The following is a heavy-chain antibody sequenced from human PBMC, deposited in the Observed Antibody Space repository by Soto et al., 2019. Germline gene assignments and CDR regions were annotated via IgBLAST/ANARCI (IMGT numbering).Heavy chain of an antibody. Sequence: ASVKVSCKASGFTFTSSAVQWVRQARGQRLEWIGWIVVGSGNTNYAQKFQERVTITRDMSTSTAYMELSSLRSEDTAVYYCAAVPGRYYYGSGSPKDAFDIWGQGTMVTVSS. CDR1: GFTFTSSA. CDR3: AAVPGRYYYGSGSPKDAFDI. D-gene: IGHD3-10*01. J-gene: IGHJ3*02. CDR2: IVVGSGNT. V-gene: IGHV1-58*01.